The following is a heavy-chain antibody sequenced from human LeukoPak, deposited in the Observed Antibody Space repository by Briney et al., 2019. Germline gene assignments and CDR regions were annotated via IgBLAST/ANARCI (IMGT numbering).Heavy chain of an antibody. CDR3: AKEDSGSSGRYEGFDY. V-gene: IGHV3-66*01. CDR2: IYSGGST. D-gene: IGHD6-19*01. CDR1: GFTVSSNY. J-gene: IGHJ4*02. Sequence: GGSLRLSCAASGFTVSSNYMSWVRQAPGKGLGWVSVIYSGGSTYYADSVKGRFTISRDNSKNTLYLQMNSLRAEDTAVYYCAKEDSGSSGRYEGFDYWGQGTLVTVSS.